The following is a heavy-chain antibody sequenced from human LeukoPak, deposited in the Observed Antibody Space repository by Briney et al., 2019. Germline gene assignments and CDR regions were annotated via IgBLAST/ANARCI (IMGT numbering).Heavy chain of an antibody. CDR1: GXSISSGGDY. D-gene: IGHD3-3*01. CDR3: ARAILTPSGYVWHFDL. V-gene: IGHV4-31*03. J-gene: IGHJ2*01. Sequence: PSETLSLTCTVSGXSISSGGDYWSWIRQHPGKGLEWIGYNTYYNPSLKSRVTISLDTSKNQFSLKLSSVTAADTAVYFCARAILTPSGYVWHFDLWGRGTLVTVSS. CDR2: NT.